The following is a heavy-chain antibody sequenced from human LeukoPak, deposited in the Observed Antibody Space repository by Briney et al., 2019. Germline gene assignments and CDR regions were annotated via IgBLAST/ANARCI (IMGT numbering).Heavy chain of an antibody. CDR2: IKTDGNGA. V-gene: IGHV3-74*01. D-gene: IGHD5-12*01. J-gene: IGHJ4*02. CDR1: GFTFSTYW. Sequence: QPGGSLRLSCAASGFTFSTYWMHWVRQAPGKGLVWVSLIKTDGNGANYANSVKGRFTIARDDAKNTVYLQMNSLRAEGTAIYYCVRDGKATMPYDHWGQGTLVTVSS. CDR3: VRDGKATMPYDH.